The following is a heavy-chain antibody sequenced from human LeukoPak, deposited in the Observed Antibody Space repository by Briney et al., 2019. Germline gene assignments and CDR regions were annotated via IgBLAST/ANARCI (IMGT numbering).Heavy chain of an antibody. D-gene: IGHD1-14*01. CDR3: AKNQEPEH. CDR2: INWNGGST. CDR1: GFTFDGYG. V-gene: IGHV3-20*04. J-gene: IGHJ1*01. Sequence: PGGSLRLSCVASGFTFDGYGMSWVRQAPGKGLEWVSGINWNGGSTNYADSVKGRFSISRDNAKNSLFLQMNSLRAEDTALYYCAKNQEPEHLGQGTLVTVSA.